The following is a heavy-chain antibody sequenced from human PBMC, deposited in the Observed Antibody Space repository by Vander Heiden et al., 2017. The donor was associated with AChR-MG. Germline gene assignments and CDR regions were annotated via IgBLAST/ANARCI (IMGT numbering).Heavy chain of an antibody. V-gene: IGHV1-2*02. D-gene: IGHD6-6*01. J-gene: IGHJ2*01. CDR1: GYTFTGYY. Sequence: VQLVQSGAEVKKPGASVKVSCKASGYTFTGYYMHWVRQAPGQGLEWMGWINPNSGGTNYAQKCQGRVTMTRDTSISTAYMELSRLRSDDTAVYYCARDLYGSSSFSPNWYFELWGRGTRVTVAS. CDR2: INPNSGGT. CDR3: ARDLYGSSSFSPNWYFEL.